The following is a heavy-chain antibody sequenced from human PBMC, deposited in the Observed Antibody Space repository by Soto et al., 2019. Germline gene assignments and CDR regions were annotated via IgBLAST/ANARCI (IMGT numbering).Heavy chain of an antibody. J-gene: IGHJ5*02. CDR3: ARDPMIVVAPTTRGNWFDP. V-gene: IGHV1-18*01. Sequence: GASVKVSCKASGYTFTSYGISWVRQAPGQGLEWMGWISAYNGNTNYAQKLQGRVTMTTDTSTSTAYMELRSLRSDDTAVYYCARDPMIVVAPTTRGNWFDPWGQGTLVTVSS. CDR2: ISAYNGNT. CDR1: GYTFTSYG. D-gene: IGHD3-22*01.